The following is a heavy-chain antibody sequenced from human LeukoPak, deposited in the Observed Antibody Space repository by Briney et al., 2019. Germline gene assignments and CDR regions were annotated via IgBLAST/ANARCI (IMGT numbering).Heavy chain of an antibody. CDR1: GFTFSSYG. CDR3: AKDDLVGFGPGDYYYGMDV. V-gene: IGHV3-30*18. J-gene: IGHJ6*02. Sequence: GGSLRLSCAASGFTFSSYGMHWVRQAPGKGLEWVAVISYDGSNKYYADSVEGRFTISRDNSKNMLYLQMNSLRAEDTAVYYCAKDDLVGFGPGDYYYGMDVWGQGTTVTVSS. D-gene: IGHD3-10*01. CDR2: ISYDGSNK.